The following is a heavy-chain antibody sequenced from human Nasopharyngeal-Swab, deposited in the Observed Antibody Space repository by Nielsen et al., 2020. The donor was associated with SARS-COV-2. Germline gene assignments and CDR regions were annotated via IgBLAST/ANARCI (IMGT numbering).Heavy chain of an antibody. D-gene: IGHD3-16*02. CDR2: IYYSGST. Sequence: SETLSLTCTVSGGSISSYYWSWIRQSPGKGLEWIGYIYYSGSTKYNPSLKSRVTISVDTSKNQFSLKLSSATTADTAVYYCAREGPRDYNYVWGTCRPYYFDYWGQGTLVTVSS. CDR1: GGSISSYY. CDR3: AREGPRDYNYVWGTCRPYYFDY. V-gene: IGHV4-59*13. J-gene: IGHJ4*02.